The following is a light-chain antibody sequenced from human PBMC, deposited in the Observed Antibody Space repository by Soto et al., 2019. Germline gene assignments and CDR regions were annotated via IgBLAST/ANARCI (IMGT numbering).Light chain of an antibody. CDR2: GAS. V-gene: IGKV3-20*01. Sequence: EVVLTQSPVTLSLSPGERATLSCRASQSFRGLLAWYQQKPGQAPRLLIFGASSRATGIPDRFSGSGSGTDFTLTITRLEPEDFAVYYCQQSGTSPFTFGPGTKVDIK. CDR3: QQSGTSPFT. J-gene: IGKJ3*01. CDR1: QSFRGL.